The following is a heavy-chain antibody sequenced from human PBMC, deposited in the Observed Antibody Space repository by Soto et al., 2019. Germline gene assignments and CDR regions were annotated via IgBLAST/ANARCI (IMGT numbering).Heavy chain of an antibody. CDR3: ARDDAVTQIPFDY. CDR1: GFTFSSYG. J-gene: IGHJ4*02. D-gene: IGHD4-4*01. Sequence: GGSLRLSCAASGFTFSSYGMHWVRQAPGKWLEWVAVIWYDGSNKYYADSVKGRFTISRDNSKNTLYLQMNSLRAEDTAVYYCARDDAVTQIPFDYWGQGTLVTVSS. V-gene: IGHV3-33*01. CDR2: IWYDGSNK.